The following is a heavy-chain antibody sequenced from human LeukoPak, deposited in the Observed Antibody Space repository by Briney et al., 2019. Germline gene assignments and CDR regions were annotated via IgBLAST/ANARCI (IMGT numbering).Heavy chain of an antibody. CDR3: ARGKTIAAAGGYWFDP. CDR1: GYTFTSYD. CDR2: MNPNNGKT. J-gene: IGHJ5*02. D-gene: IGHD6-13*01. V-gene: IGHV1-8*01. Sequence: ASVKVSCKASGYTFTSYDINWVRQATGQGLEWMGWMNPNNGKTGYAQKFQGRVTMTRNTSISTAYMELSNLRSEDTAVYYCARGKTIAAAGGYWFDPWGQGTLVTVSS.